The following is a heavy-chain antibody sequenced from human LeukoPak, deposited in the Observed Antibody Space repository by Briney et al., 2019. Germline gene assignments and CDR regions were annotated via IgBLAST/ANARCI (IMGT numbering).Heavy chain of an antibody. CDR3: ATGTDRYNYGPLGY. D-gene: IGHD5-18*01. V-gene: IGHV4-31*03. CDR1: GGSISSGGYY. Sequence: PSETLSLTCTVSGGSISSGGYYWSRIRQHPGKGREWIGYIYYSGSTYYNPSRKRRVTISVDTSKNQFSLKLSSLTAADTAMYYCATGTDRYNYGPLGYWGPGTLVTVSS. CDR2: IYYSGST. J-gene: IGHJ4*02.